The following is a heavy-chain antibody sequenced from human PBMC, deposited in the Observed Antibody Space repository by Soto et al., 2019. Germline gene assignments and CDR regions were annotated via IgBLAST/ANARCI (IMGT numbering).Heavy chain of an antibody. D-gene: IGHD2-2*01. J-gene: IGHJ6*02. V-gene: IGHV5-51*01. Sequence: GESLKISCKGSGYSFTSYWIGWVRQMPGKGLEWMGIIYPGDSDTRYSPSFQGQVTISADKSISTAYLQWSSLKASDTAMYYCARHRPYCSSTSCYVQGMDVWGQATTVTLSS. CDR3: ARHRPYCSSTSCYVQGMDV. CDR2: IYPGDSDT. CDR1: GYSFTSYW.